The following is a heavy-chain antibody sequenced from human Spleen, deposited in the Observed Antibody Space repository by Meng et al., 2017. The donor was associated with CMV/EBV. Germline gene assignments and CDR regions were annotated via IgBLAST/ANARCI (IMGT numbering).Heavy chain of an antibody. V-gene: IGHV5-51*01. Sequence: GESLKISCKGSGYSFTSYWIGLVRQMPGKGLEWMAIIYPGDSDTTYSPSFQGQVTISVDKSISTAYLQWSSLKASDTAMYYCARPPQPYCSSTSCYSYFDYWGQGTLVTVSS. CDR3: ARPPQPYCSSTSCYSYFDY. CDR2: IYPGDSDT. CDR1: GYSFTSYW. D-gene: IGHD2-2*02. J-gene: IGHJ4*02.